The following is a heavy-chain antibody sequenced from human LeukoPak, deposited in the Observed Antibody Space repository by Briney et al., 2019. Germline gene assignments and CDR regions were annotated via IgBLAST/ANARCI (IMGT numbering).Heavy chain of an antibody. CDR1: GFTFSSYA. CDR2: ISGSGGST. J-gene: IGHJ4*02. V-gene: IGHV3-23*01. D-gene: IGHD6-19*01. CDR3: AKDPGHSSGWYTTFDY. Sequence: GGSLRLSCAVSGFTFSSYATSWVRQAPGKGLEWGSAISGSGGSTYYADSVKGRFTISRDNSKNTLYLQMNSLRAEDTAVYYCAKDPGHSSGWYTTFDYWGQGTLVTVSS.